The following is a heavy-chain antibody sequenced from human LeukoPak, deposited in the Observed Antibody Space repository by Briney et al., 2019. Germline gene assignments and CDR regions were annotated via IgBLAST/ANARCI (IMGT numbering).Heavy chain of an antibody. D-gene: IGHD3-16*02. CDR2: ISAGGDVI. J-gene: IGHJ4*02. Sequence: PGGSLRLSCAASGFTFSSHTMSWVRQAPGKGLEWVSVISAGGDVIYYTDSVKGRFTISRDNPKSTLYMHLNSLRAEDTALYYCAKSLTSSTRRFDYWGQGTLVTVSS. CDR3: AKSLTSSTRRFDY. V-gene: IGHV3-23*01. CDR1: GFTFSSHT.